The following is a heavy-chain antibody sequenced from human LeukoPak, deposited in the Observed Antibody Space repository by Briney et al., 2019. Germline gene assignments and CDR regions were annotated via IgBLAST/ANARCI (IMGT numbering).Heavy chain of an antibody. V-gene: IGHV3-48*04. CDR1: GFTFSSYS. Sequence: GGSLRLSCAASGFTFSSYSMNWVRRAPGKGLEWVSYISSSSSTIYYADSVKGRFTISRDNAKNSLYLQMNSLRAEDTAVYYCARDEPLVPLPHYYDSSGYVSWGQGALVTVSS. CDR2: ISSSSSTI. CDR3: ARDEPLVPLPHYYDSSGYVS. D-gene: IGHD3-22*01. J-gene: IGHJ5*02.